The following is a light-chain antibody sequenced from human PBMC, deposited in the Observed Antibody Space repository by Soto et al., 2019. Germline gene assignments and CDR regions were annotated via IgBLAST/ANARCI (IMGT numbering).Light chain of an antibody. CDR3: SSYTSSSTSYV. Sequence: QSALTQPASVSGSPGQSITISCTGTSSDVGGYNYVSWYQQHPGKAPKLMIYDVSNRPSGVSNRFSGSKSGNTASLTISGLQAEDEADCYCSSYTSSSTSYVFGTGTKLTVL. V-gene: IGLV2-14*01. CDR2: DVS. J-gene: IGLJ1*01. CDR1: SSDVGGYNY.